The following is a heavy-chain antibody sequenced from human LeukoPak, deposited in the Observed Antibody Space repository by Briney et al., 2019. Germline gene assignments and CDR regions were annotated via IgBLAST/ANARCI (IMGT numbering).Heavy chain of an antibody. CDR2: TYYRSKWYN. D-gene: IGHD6-13*01. CDR3: ARAPTAVIAAAVGDAFDI. J-gene: IGHJ3*02. Sequence: SQTLSLTCAISGDSVSSNSAAWNWIRQSPSRGLEWLGRTYYRSKWYNDYAVSVKSRITINPDTSKNQFSLQLNSVTPEDTAVYYCARAPTAVIAAAVGDAFDIWGQGTMVTVSS. CDR1: GDSVSSNSAA. V-gene: IGHV6-1*01.